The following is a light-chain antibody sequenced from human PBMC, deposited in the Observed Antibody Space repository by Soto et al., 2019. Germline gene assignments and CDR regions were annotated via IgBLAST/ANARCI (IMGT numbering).Light chain of an antibody. V-gene: IGLV2-11*01. Sequence: QSSLTRPRSVSGSPGQSVTISCTGTSKDVGGYNFVSWYQQHPGKVPKLFIYDVSRRPSGVPDRFSGSKSGNTASLTISGLQAEDEADYYCSSYAGSYTLVFGGGTKLTVL. CDR2: DVS. CDR1: SKDVGGYNF. CDR3: SSYAGSYTLV. J-gene: IGLJ2*01.